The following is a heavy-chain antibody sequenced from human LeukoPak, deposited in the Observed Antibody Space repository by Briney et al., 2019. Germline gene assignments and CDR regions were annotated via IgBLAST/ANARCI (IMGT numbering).Heavy chain of an antibody. V-gene: IGHV4-30-4*07. J-gene: IGHJ4*02. Sequence: PSQTLSLTCAVSGVSISSGGYSWNWIRQPPGTGLEWIGYIYYSGSTNYNPSLKSRVTISVDTSKNQFSLKLSSVTAADTAVYYCARETYYDFWSGYYTGISLVGIFDYWGQGTLVTVSS. CDR2: IYYSGST. CDR1: GVSISSGGYS. CDR3: ARETYYDFWSGYYTGISLVGIFDY. D-gene: IGHD3-3*01.